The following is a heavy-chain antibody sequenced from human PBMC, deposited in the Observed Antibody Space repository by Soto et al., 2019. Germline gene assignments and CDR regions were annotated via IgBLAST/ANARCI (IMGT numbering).Heavy chain of an antibody. J-gene: IGHJ3*02. Sequence: GASVKVSCKVSGYTLTELSMHWVRQAPGKGLEWMGGFDPEDGETIYAQKFQGRVTMTRDTSTSTVYMELSSLRSEHTAVYYCARRSSSAAFDIWGQGTMVTVSS. CDR2: FDPEDGET. D-gene: IGHD6-6*01. CDR1: GYTLTELS. V-gene: IGHV1-24*01. CDR3: ARRSSSAAFDI.